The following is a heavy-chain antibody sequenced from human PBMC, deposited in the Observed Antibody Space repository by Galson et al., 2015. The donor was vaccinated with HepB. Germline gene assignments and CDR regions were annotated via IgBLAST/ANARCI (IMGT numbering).Heavy chain of an antibody. Sequence: SLRLSCADEGFTFSNYWMNWVRQAPGKGLEWVANIKQDGSVKNYVDSVKGRFAISRDNTRNSLYLQMNSLRAEDTAVYFCARLTLYYDSSGSETTWEDAFDSWGRGTMVTVSS. D-gene: IGHD3-22*01. J-gene: IGHJ3*02. CDR2: IKQDGSVK. CDR1: GFTFSNYW. CDR3: ARLTLYYDSSGSETTWEDAFDS. V-gene: IGHV3-7*03.